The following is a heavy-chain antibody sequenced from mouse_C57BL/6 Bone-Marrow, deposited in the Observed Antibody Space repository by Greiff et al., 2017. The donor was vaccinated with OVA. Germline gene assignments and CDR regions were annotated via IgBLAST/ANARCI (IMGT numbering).Heavy chain of an antibody. V-gene: IGHV1-64*01. CDR3: AISHYGSSYVYAMDY. J-gene: IGHJ4*01. CDR1: GYTFTSYW. CDR2: IHPNSGST. D-gene: IGHD1-1*01. Sequence: QVQLQQPGAELVKPGASVKLSCKASGYTFTSYWMHWVKQRPGQGLEWIGMIHPNSGSTNYNEKFKSKATLTVDKSSSTAYMQLSSLTSEDSAVYYCAISHYGSSYVYAMDYWGQGTSVTVSS.